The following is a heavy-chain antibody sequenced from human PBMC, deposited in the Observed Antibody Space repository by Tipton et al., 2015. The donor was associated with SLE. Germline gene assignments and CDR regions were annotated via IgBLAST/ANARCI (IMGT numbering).Heavy chain of an antibody. J-gene: IGHJ4*02. CDR3: ARHSDLGNYCSAPHY. D-gene: IGHD2-15*01. Sequence: TLSLTCTVSNGSISNSYWSWTRQPPGKGLEWIGHIYYSGSTNYNPSLKSRVTISVDTSKNQFSLKLNSVTAADTAVYYCARHSDLGNYCSAPHYWGQGILVTVSS. CDR2: IYYSGST. CDR1: NGSISNSY. V-gene: IGHV4-59*08.